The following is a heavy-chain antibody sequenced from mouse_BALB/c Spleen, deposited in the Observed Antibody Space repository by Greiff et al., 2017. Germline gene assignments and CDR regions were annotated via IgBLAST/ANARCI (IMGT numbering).Heavy chain of an antibody. D-gene: IGHD1-1*01. V-gene: IGHV1S81*02. CDR2: INPSNGGT. CDR3: TRSLRYPSYYFDY. J-gene: IGHJ2*01. CDR1: GYTFTSYY. Sequence: QVQLQQSGAELVKPGASVKLSCKASGYTFTSYYMYWVKQRPGQGLEWIGGINPSNGGTNFNEKFKSKATLTVDKSSSTAYMQLSSLTSEDSAVYYCTRSLRYPSYYFDYWGQGTTLTVSS.